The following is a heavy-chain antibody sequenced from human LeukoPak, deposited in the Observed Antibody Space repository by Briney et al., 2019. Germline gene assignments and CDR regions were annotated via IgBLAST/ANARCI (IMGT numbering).Heavy chain of an antibody. CDR3: AKRGYTYGGRFDY. V-gene: IGHV3-23*01. CDR2: ISGSGGST. CDR1: GFTFSSYA. J-gene: IGHJ4*02. D-gene: IGHD5-18*01. Sequence: GGSLRLSCAAPGFTFSSYAMSWVRQAPGKGLEWVSAISGSGGSTYYADSVKGRFTVSRDNSKNTLYVQMDSLRAEDTAVYYCAKRGYTYGGRFDYWGQGALVTVSS.